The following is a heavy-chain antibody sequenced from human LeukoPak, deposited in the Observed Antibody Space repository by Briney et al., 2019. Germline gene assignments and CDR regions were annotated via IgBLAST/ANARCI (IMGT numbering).Heavy chain of an antibody. Sequence: PGGSLRLSCAASGFTVSSNYMSWVRQAPGKGLEWVSVIYSGGSTYYADSVKGRFTISRDNSKNTLYLQMNSLRAEDTAVYYCTRRVRGVINYWGQGTLVTVSS. CDR2: IYSGGST. J-gene: IGHJ4*02. D-gene: IGHD3-10*01. CDR1: GFTVSSNY. V-gene: IGHV3-53*01. CDR3: TRRVRGVINY.